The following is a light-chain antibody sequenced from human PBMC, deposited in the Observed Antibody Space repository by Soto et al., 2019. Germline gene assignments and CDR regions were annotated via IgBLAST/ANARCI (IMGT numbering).Light chain of an antibody. CDR3: QQYYSFPT. J-gene: IGKJ5*01. Sequence: QLTQSPSSLSASVGDRVIITCRASQGISSYLAWYQQKPGKAPKLLIYAASTLQSGVPSRFSGSGSGTDFTLTISCLQSEDFATYYCQQYYSFPTFGQGTRLEIK. V-gene: IGKV1-8*01. CDR1: QGISSY. CDR2: AAS.